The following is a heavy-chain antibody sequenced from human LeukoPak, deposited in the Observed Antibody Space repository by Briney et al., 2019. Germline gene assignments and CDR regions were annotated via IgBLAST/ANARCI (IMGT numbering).Heavy chain of an antibody. V-gene: IGHV3-21*06. D-gene: IGHD4-11*01. CDR3: ARAVDFGNYGGAFDI. Sequence: GGSLRLSCAASGFTFSSYGMHWIRQAPGKGLEWVPAISGSGGSTYYADSVKGRFTISRDNAENFLFLQMNSLRAEDTAVYYCARAVDFGNYGGAFDIWGQGTRVTVSS. CDR2: ISGSGGST. J-gene: IGHJ3*02. CDR1: GFTFSSYG.